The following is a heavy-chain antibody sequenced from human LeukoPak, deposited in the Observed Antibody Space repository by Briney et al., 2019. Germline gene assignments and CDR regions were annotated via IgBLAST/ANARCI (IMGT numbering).Heavy chain of an antibody. CDR2: INPNSGGT. CDR1: GYTFTGYD. V-gene: IGHV1-2*02. J-gene: IGHJ4*02. CDR3: ARDLDVDVVAKTEAGD. D-gene: IGHD5-12*01. Sequence: GAPVKVSCKPSGYTFTGYDMHWVRQAPGQGLEWRGWINPNSGGTDYAQKFQGRVTIARDTSISSAYMELSRLRADDTAVYYCARDLDVDVVAKTEAGDWGQGTLVTVSS.